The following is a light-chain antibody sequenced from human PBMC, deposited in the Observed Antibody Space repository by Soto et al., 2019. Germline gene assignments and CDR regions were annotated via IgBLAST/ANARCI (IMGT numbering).Light chain of an antibody. CDR2: AAS. V-gene: IGKV3-15*01. J-gene: IGKJ5*01. CDR1: QSISIN. Sequence: EIVMTQSPATLSVSPGERAILSCRASQSISINLAWYQQKPGQAPRLLIYAASNRATGVPARFGGSWSGTEFTLTISSLQSEDFAVYYCQQYNNWITFGQGTRLEI. CDR3: QQYNNWIT.